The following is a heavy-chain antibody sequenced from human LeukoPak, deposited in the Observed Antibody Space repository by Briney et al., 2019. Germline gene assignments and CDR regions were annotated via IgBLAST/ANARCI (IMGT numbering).Heavy chain of an antibody. CDR3: ARDKEPYCSSTSCQKPEYYYYYGMDV. J-gene: IGHJ6*02. D-gene: IGHD2-2*01. Sequence: GGSLRLSCAASGFTFSSYAMHWVRQAPGEGLEWVAVISYDGSNKYYADSVKGRFTISRDNSKNTLYLQMNSLRAEDTAVYYCARDKEPYCSSTSCQKPEYYYYYGMDVWGQGTTVTVSS. V-gene: IGHV3-30*04. CDR2: ISYDGSNK. CDR1: GFTFSSYA.